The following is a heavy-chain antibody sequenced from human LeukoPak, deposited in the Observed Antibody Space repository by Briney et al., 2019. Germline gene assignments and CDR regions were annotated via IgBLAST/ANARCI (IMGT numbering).Heavy chain of an antibody. CDR2: ISPGGSAT. Sequence: GESLKISCKASGYSFTDNWVAWVRQMPGKGLEWMGIISPGGSATTYSPSFQGHVTISVDNSINTAYLQWSSLKASDTAMYYCARFLHGNSLDYWGQGALVTVSS. CDR3: ARFLHGNSLDY. D-gene: IGHD1-7*01. J-gene: IGHJ4*02. CDR1: GYSFTDNW. V-gene: IGHV5-51*01.